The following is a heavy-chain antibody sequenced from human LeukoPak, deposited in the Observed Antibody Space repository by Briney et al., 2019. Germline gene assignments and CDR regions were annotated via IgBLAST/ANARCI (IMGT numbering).Heavy chain of an antibody. CDR2: ISWNSGSI. Sequence: PGRSLRLSCAASGFTFDDYAMHWVRQAPGKGLEWVSGISWNSGSIGYADSVKGRFTISRDNAKNPLYLQMNSLRAEDTALYYCAKDGVVGYGMDVWGQGTTVTVSS. V-gene: IGHV3-9*01. CDR1: GFTFDDYA. J-gene: IGHJ6*02. CDR3: AKDGVVGYGMDV. D-gene: IGHD1-26*01.